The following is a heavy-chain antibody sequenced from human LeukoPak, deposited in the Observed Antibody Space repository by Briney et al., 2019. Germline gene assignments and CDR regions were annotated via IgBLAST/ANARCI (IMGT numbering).Heavy chain of an antibody. V-gene: IGHV3-7*01. Sequence: PGGSLRLSCAASGFTFSRYWMSWVRQAPGKGLEWVANIKKDGSEKYYVDSVTGRFTTSRDNAKNSLYLQMNSLRAEDTAVYYCATEGDGYNSGYNDYWGQGTLVTVSS. J-gene: IGHJ4*02. CDR3: ATEGDGYNSGYNDY. D-gene: IGHD5-24*01. CDR2: IKKDGSEK. CDR1: GFTFSRYW.